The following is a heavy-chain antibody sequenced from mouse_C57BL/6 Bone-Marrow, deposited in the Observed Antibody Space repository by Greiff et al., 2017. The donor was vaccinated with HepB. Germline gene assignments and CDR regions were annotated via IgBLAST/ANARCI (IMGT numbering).Heavy chain of an antibody. CDR3: ARQLGDWVAY. J-gene: IGHJ3*01. Sequence: QVQLQQPGAELVKPGASVKMSSKASGYTFTSYWITWVKQRPGQGLEWIGDIYPGSGSTNNNEKFKSKATLTVDTSSSTAYMQLSSLTSEDPAVYYCARQLGDWVAYWGQGTLVTVSA. D-gene: IGHD3-1*01. V-gene: IGHV1-55*01. CDR1: GYTFTSYW. CDR2: IYPGSGST.